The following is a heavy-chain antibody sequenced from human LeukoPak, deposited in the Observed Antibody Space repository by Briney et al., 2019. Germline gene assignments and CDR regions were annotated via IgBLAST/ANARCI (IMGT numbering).Heavy chain of an antibody. D-gene: IGHD3-22*01. Sequence: ASVKVSCKASGYTFTSYGISWVRQAPAQGLEWMGWISPYNGNTNYAQKLQGRVTMTTDTSTSTAYMDLRSLRSDDTAVYYCARKLYDSSRYGQTYYFDYWGQGTLVTVSS. CDR1: GYTFTSYG. J-gene: IGHJ4*02. V-gene: IGHV1-18*01. CDR3: ARKLYDSSRYGQTYYFDY. CDR2: ISPYNGNT.